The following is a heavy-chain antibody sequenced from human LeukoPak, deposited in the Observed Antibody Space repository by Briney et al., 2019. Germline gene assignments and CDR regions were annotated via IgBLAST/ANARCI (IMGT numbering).Heavy chain of an antibody. V-gene: IGHV4-59*12. CDR2: IYHSGST. CDR3: ARGVGGYFDY. Sequence: SETLSLTCTASGGSISSYYWSWIRQPPGKGLEWIGYIYHSGSTYYNPSLKSRVTISVDRSKNQFSLKLSSVTAADTAVYYCARGVGGYFDYWGQGTLVTVSS. D-gene: IGHD3-10*01. CDR1: GGSISSYY. J-gene: IGHJ4*02.